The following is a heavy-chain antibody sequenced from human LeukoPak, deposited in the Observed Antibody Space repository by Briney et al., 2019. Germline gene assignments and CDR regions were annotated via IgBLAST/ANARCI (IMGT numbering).Heavy chain of an antibody. CDR2: INWNGGTT. CDR1: GFTFNDYG. J-gene: IGHJ4*02. Sequence: PGGSLRLSCAASGFTFNDYGMSWVRQGPGKGLEWVSGINWNGGTTRYADSVRGRFTISRDNTKNSSYLQMNSLRAEDTALYYCARDKHYYDSSNYDWGQGTLVTVSS. D-gene: IGHD3-22*01. CDR3: ARDKHYYDSSNYD. V-gene: IGHV3-20*04.